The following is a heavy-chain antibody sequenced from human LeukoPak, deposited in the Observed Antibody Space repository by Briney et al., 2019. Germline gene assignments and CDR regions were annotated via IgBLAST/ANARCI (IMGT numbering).Heavy chain of an antibody. CDR2: IRYDGSNK. V-gene: IGHV3-30*02. CDR1: GFTFSSYG. D-gene: IGHD4-17*01. J-gene: IGHJ5*02. CDR3: AKDRGDYTNWFDP. Sequence: GGSLRLSCAASGFTFSSYGMHWVRQAPGKGLEWVAFIRYDGSNKYYADSVKGRFTISRDNSKNTLYLQMNSPRPEDTAIYYCAKDRGDYTNWFDPWGQGTLVTVSS.